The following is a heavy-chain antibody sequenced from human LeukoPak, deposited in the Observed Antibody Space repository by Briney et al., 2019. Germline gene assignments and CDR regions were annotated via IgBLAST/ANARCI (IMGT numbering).Heavy chain of an antibody. CDR1: GYTFTSYY. CDR2: INPSGGST. J-gene: IGHJ3*02. V-gene: IGHV1-46*01. Sequence: GASVKGSCKASGYTFTSYYMHWVRQAPGQGLEWMGIINPSGGSTSYAQKFQGRVTMTRDMSTSSVYMELSSLRSEDTAVYYCARDPRADWNLAYAFDIWGQGTMVTVSS. D-gene: IGHD1-7*01. CDR3: ARDPRADWNLAYAFDI.